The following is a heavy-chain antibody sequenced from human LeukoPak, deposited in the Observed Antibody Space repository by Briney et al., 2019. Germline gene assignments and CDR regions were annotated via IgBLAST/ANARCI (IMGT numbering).Heavy chain of an antibody. V-gene: IGHV3-23*01. CDR3: AKGKLAFDS. CDR1: GFTFSSYA. Sequence: GGSLRLSCAASGFTFSSYAMTWVRQAPGEGLEWVSTITATRDYTYYADSVKGRFTISRDDSKNTLYLQMNSLRAEDTALYFCAKGKLAFDSWGQGTLVTVSS. CDR2: ITATRDYT. J-gene: IGHJ4*02.